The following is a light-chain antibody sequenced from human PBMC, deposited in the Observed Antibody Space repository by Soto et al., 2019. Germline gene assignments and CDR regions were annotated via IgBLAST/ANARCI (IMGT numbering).Light chain of an antibody. Sequence: DIVMTQSPDSLAVSLGERVTINCKSSQSVLSSSNNKNYLAWYQQKPGQPPNLLIYWASTRESGVPDRFSGSGSGTDFTLTISSLQAEDVAVYYCQQYYSSPQTFGQGTKVDIK. CDR3: QQYYSSPQT. J-gene: IGKJ1*01. CDR1: QSVLSSSNNKNY. V-gene: IGKV4-1*01. CDR2: WAS.